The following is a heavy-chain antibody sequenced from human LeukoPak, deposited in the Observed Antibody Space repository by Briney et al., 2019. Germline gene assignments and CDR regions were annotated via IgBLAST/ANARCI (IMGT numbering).Heavy chain of an antibody. CDR2: IWYDGSNK. CDR1: GFTFSSYG. D-gene: IGHD3-22*01. V-gene: IGHV3-33*06. CDR3: AKDRSFYDSSGYYDY. Sequence: PGGSLRLSCAASGFTFSSYGMHWVRQAPGKGLEWVAVIWYDGSNKYYADSVKGRFTISRDNSKNTLYLQMNSLRAEDTAVYYCAKDRSFYDSSGYYDYWGQGTLVTVPS. J-gene: IGHJ4*02.